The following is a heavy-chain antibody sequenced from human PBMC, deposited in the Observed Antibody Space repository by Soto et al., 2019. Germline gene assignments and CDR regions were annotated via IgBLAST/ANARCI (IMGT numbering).Heavy chain of an antibody. Sequence: GGSLRLSCAASGFTFSDYYMSWIRQAPGKGLEWVSYISSSSSYTNYADSVKGRFTISRDNAKNSLYLQMNSLRAEDTAVYYCARKSVGPGYHTGIDYYYGMDVWGQGTTVTVSS. CDR2: ISSSSSYT. D-gene: IGHD3-9*01. V-gene: IGHV3-11*06. J-gene: IGHJ6*02. CDR3: ARKSVGPGYHTGIDYYYGMDV. CDR1: GFTFSDYY.